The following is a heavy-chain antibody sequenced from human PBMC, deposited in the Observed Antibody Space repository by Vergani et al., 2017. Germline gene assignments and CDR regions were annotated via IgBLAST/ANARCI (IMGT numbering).Heavy chain of an antibody. V-gene: IGHV1-2*02. CDR1: GYTFTGYY. D-gene: IGHD3-3*01. Sequence: QVQLVQSGAEVKKPGASVKVSCKASGYTFTGYYMHWVRQAPGQGLEWLGWINPNSGGTNYAQQFQGRVTMTRDTSISTAYMELSRLRSDDTAVYYCARVLVTISADYFDYWGQGTLVTVSS. J-gene: IGHJ4*02. CDR3: ARVLVTISADYFDY. CDR2: INPNSGGT.